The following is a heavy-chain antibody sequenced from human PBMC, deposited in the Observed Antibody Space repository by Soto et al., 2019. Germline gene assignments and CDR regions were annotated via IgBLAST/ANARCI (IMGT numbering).Heavy chain of an antibody. J-gene: IGHJ6*03. CDR1: GGSISSSSYY. CDR3: ARHRHYYYMDV. CDR2: IYYSGST. V-gene: IGHV4-39*01. Sequence: SETLSLTCTVSGGSISSSSYYWGWIRQPPGKGLEWIGSIYYSGSTYYNPSLKSRVTISVDTSKNQFSLKLSSVTAADTAVYYCARHRHYYYMDVWGKGTTVTSP.